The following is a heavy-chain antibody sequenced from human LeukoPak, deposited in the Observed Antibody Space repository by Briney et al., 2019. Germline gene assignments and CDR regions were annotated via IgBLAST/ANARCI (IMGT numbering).Heavy chain of an antibody. V-gene: IGHV3-21*01. CDR3: ASNSVGAGDY. Sequence: GGSLRLSCAASGFTFSSYSMNWVRQAPGKGLEWVSSISSSSSYIYYADSVKGRFTISRDNAKNSLYLQMNSLRAEDTAAYYCASNSVGAGDYWGQGTLVTVSS. CDR2: ISSSSSYI. J-gene: IGHJ4*02. CDR1: GFTFSSYS. D-gene: IGHD1-26*01.